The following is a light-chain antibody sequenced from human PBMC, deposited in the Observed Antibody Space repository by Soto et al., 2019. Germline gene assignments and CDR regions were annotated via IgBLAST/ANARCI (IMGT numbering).Light chain of an antibody. V-gene: IGKV3-20*01. CDR2: GAS. CDR1: QSVSSSY. Sequence: PGERATLSCRASQSVSSSYLAWYQQKPGQAPRLLIYGASSRATGIPDRFSGSGSGTDFTLTISRLEPEDFAVYYCQQYGSSAITFGQGTRLEIK. CDR3: QQYGSSAIT. J-gene: IGKJ5*01.